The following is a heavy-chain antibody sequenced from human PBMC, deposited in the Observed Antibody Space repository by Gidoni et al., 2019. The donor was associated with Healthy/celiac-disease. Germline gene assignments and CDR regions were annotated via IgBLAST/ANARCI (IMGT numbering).Heavy chain of an antibody. CDR3: ARADNYDFWSGWTYYFDY. Sequence: QVQLVESGGGVVQPGRSLRLSCAASGFTFSSYAMHWVRQAPGKGLEWVAVISYDGSNKHYADSVKGRFTISRDNSKNTLYLQMNSLRAEDTAVYYCARADNYDFWSGWTYYFDYWGQGTLVTVSS. CDR2: ISYDGSNK. J-gene: IGHJ4*02. D-gene: IGHD3-3*01. V-gene: IGHV3-30-3*01. CDR1: GFTFSSYA.